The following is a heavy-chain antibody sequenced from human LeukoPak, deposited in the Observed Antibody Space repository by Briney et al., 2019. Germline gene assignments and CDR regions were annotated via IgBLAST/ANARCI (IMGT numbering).Heavy chain of an antibody. CDR1: GYSISSGYY. CDR3: ARGDYYYMDV. CDR2: MYYSGST. V-gene: IGHV4-38-2*02. J-gene: IGHJ6*03. Sequence: SETLSLTCSVSGYSISSGYYWGWIRQPPGKGLECIGSMYYSGSTHYNPSLKSRVTISVDTSKNRFSLKLSSVTAADTAVYYCARGDYYYMDVWGKGTTVTVPS.